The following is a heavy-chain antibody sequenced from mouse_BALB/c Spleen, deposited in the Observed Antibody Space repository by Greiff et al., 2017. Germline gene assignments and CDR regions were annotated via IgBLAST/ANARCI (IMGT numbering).Heavy chain of an antibody. CDR3: ARLSFSWFAY. V-gene: IGHV3-2*02. CDR2: ISYSGST. CDR1: GYSITSDYA. Sequence: DVQLQESGPGLVKPSQSLSLTCTVTGYSITSDYAWNWIRQFPGNKLEWMGYISYSGSTSYNPSLKSRISITRDTSKNQFFLQLNSVTTEDTATYYCARLSFSWFAYWGQGTLVTVSA. J-gene: IGHJ3*01.